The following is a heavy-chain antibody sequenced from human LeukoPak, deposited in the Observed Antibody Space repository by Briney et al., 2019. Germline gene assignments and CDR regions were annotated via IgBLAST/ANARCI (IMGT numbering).Heavy chain of an antibody. CDR2: INHSGSI. Sequence: SETLSLTCGVYGASFSGHYWTWIRQPPGKGLEWIGEINHSGSISYNPSLTSRVTISVDTSNSQFSLRLSSVTAADTAVYHCARGGDSTGYNYWGQGILVTVSS. D-gene: IGHD3-22*01. V-gene: IGHV4-34*01. J-gene: IGHJ4*02. CDR3: ARGGDSTGYNY. CDR1: GASFSGHY.